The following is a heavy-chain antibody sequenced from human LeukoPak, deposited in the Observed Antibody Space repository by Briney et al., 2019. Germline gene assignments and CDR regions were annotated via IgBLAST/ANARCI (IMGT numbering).Heavy chain of an antibody. CDR3: ARGYRGGVRYTNAFDI. Sequence: SGTLSLTCSVSGGSISFNNWWSWVRQPPGKGLEWIGEINHSGSTNYNPSLKSRVTISVDTSKNQFSLKLSSVTAADTAVYYCARGYRGGVRYTNAFDIWGQGTMVTVSS. D-gene: IGHD2-8*02. CDR1: GGSISFNNW. V-gene: IGHV4-4*02. J-gene: IGHJ3*02. CDR2: INHSGST.